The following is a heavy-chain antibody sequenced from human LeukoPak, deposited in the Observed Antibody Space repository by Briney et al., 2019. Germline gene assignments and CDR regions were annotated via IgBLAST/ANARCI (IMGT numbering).Heavy chain of an antibody. CDR2: ISSRSHYI. CDR1: GFTFSTYS. CDR3: ARGFYDLLPGPDC. V-gene: IGHV3-21*01. D-gene: IGHD3-9*01. Sequence: GGSLRLSCAASGFTFSTYSMNWVRQAPGKGLEWVSSISSRSHYIYYADSVKGRFTLSRDNAKNSLSLQMNSLRAEDTAVYYCARGFYDLLPGPDCWGQGTLVTVSS. J-gene: IGHJ4*02.